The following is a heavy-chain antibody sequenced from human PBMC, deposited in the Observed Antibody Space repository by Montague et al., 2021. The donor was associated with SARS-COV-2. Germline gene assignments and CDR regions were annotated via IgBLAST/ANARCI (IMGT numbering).Heavy chain of an antibody. CDR3: ARGRIELSLIVVVMTGASYYVDF. D-gene: IGHD3-22*01. J-gene: IGHJ6*03. Sequence: SETLSLTCAVYGESFSGHYWTWIRQPPGKGLEWIGEIYHTGSTNYNPSLKSRVTISVDTSKNQFSLKLRSVTAADTAVYYCARGRIELSLIVVVMTGASYYVDFWGKGTTVTVPS. V-gene: IGHV4-34*01. CDR1: GESFSGHY. CDR2: IYHTGST.